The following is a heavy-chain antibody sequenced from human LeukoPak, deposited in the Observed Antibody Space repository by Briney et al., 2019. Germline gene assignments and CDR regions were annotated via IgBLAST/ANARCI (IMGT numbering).Heavy chain of an antibody. D-gene: IGHD3-22*01. CDR3: AKVKDISGYQHFDY. J-gene: IGHJ4*02. V-gene: IGHV3-33*06. CDR2: IWYDGSNK. CDR1: GFTFSSYA. Sequence: PGGSLRLSCAASGFTFSSYAMHWVRQAPGKGLEWVAVIWYDGSNKYYADSVKGRFTFSRDNSRNALYLQMNSLRAEDTAVYYCAKVKDISGYQHFDYWGQGTLVTVSS.